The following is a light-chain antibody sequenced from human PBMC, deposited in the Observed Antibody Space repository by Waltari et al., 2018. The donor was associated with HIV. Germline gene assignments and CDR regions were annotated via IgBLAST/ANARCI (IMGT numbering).Light chain of an antibody. V-gene: IGLV2-18*02. J-gene: IGLJ2*01. CDR3: GSYTTTSTLV. Sequence: QSALTQPPSVSGSPGQSVTISCTGTNSDIGTYNRVSWYQQPPGTAPKLIISEVSNRPSGVPGGFSRSESVNPTSLTISGLQPEDEADYYCGSYTTTSTLVFGGGTKLTVL. CDR1: NSDIGTYNR. CDR2: EVS.